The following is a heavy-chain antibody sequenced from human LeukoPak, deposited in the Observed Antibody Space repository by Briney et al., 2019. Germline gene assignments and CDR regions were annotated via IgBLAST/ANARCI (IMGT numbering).Heavy chain of an antibody. CDR2: TSPDESLK. CDR1: GFTFANYV. CDR3: TRDPILGAPDYFDY. J-gene: IGHJ4*02. V-gene: IGHV3-30*04. Sequence: GGSLRLSCAASGFTFANYVTHWVRQAPGKGLEWVAVTSPDESLKFYGDSVKGRFTISRDNSKNTMYLQMNNLREEDTAVYYCTRDPILGAPDYFDYWGQGTLVTVSS. D-gene: IGHD1-26*01.